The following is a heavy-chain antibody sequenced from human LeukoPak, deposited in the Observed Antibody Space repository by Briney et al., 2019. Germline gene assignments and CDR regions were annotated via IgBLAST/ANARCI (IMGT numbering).Heavy chain of an antibody. CDR3: ARDSISSSWYERDYYFDY. Sequence: GGSLRLSCAASGFTFSNYAIHWVRQAPGKGLEYVSAITNGGSTVYANSVKGRFTISRDSSKNTLHLQMNSLRTEDTAVYYCARDSISSSWYERDYYFDYWGQGTLVTVSS. J-gene: IGHJ4*02. D-gene: IGHD6-13*01. CDR2: ITNGGST. V-gene: IGHV3-64*01. CDR1: GFTFSNYA.